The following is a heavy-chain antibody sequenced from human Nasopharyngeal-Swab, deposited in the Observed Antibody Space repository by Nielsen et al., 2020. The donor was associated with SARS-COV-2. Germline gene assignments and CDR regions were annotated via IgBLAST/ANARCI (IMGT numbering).Heavy chain of an antibody. Sequence: WVRQAPGQGLEWMGWISVYNGDTNYAQKLQGRVTMTTDTSTSTAYMELKSLRSDDTAVYYCARDRRGGYCSSTSCYGHDYWGQGTLVTVSS. D-gene: IGHD2-2*01. CDR3: ARDRRGGYCSSTSCYGHDY. J-gene: IGHJ4*02. CDR2: ISVYNGDT. V-gene: IGHV1-18*01.